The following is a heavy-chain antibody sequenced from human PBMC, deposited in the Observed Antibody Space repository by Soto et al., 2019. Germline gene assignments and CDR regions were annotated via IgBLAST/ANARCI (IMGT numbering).Heavy chain of an antibody. J-gene: IGHJ4*02. CDR3: VKDGAYCSSSTCYAPRNHYFDS. D-gene: IGHD2-2*01. CDR2: IKFDGSEK. CDR1: GFTFSDYW. Sequence: GGSLRLCCEASGFTFSDYWMSWVRQAPGKGPEWVANIKFDGSEKRYVDSVRGRFTISRDNSRSSLSLQMNSLRAGDTAVYYCVKDGAYCSSSTCYAPRNHYFDSWGQGTLVTVSS. V-gene: IGHV3-7*03.